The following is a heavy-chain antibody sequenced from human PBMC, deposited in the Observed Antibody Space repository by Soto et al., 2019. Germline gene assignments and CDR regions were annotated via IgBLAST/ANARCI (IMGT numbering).Heavy chain of an antibody. CDR2: IYSGGST. CDR1: GFTVSSNY. D-gene: IGHD2-21*02. Sequence: EVQLVETGGGLIQPGGSLRLSCAASGFTVSSNYMSWVRQAPGKGLEWVSVIYSGGSTYYADSVKGRFTISRHNSKNTLYLQRKRLRAEDTAVYYCARDSCGGDCQAYYYGMDVWCQGTTVTVSS. CDR3: ARDSCGGDCQAYYYGMDV. V-gene: IGHV3-53*02. J-gene: IGHJ6*02.